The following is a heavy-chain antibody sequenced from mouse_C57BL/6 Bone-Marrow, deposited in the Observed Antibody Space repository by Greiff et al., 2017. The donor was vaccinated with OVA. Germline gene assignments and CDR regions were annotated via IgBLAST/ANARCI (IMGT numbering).Heavy chain of an antibody. D-gene: IGHD2-1*01. CDR2: IDPENGDT. Sequence: EVHLVESGAELVRPGASVKLSCTASGFNIKDDYMHWVKQRPEQGLEWIGWIDPENGDTEYASKFQGKATIPADTSSNTAYLQLSSLTSEDTAVYYCTTYGNYGFAYWGKGTLVTVSA. CDR1: GFNIKDDY. CDR3: TTYGNYGFAY. V-gene: IGHV14-4*01. J-gene: IGHJ3*01.